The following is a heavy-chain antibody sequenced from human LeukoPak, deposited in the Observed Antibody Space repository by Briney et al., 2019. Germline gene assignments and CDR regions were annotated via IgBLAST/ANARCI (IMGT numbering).Heavy chain of an antibody. J-gene: IGHJ4*02. D-gene: IGHD6-19*01. V-gene: IGHV3-48*03. CDR2: ISSSGGTR. CDR1: EFAFSVYE. CDR3: TTLTVASSFDY. Sequence: GGSLRLSCAASEFAFSVYEMYWVRQAPGEGLEWGSYISSSGGTRYYADSVKGRFTISRDNAKNSLYLQMNSLRAEDTAVYYCTTLTVASSFDYWGQGALVTVSS.